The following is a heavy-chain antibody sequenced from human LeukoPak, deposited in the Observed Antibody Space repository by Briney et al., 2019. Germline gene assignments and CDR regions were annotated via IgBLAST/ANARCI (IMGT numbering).Heavy chain of an antibody. CDR3: ARAIAAAGTRGWFDP. V-gene: IGHV4-31*03. Sequence: PSQTLSLTCTVSGVYISSGGYYWSWIRQRPGKGLEWIGYIYYSGSTYSNPSLKSRVTISVDTSKNQFSLKLSSVTAADTAVYYCARAIAAAGTRGWFDPWGQGTLVTVSS. J-gene: IGHJ5*02. CDR2: IYYSGST. D-gene: IGHD6-13*01. CDR1: GVYISSGGYY.